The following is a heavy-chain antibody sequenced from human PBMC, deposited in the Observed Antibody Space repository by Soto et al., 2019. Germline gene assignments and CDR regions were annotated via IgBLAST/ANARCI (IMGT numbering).Heavy chain of an antibody. V-gene: IGHV3-30*18. Sequence: QVQLVESGGGVVQPGASLRLSCEASGFDFSSYAMHWVRQAPGKGLEWVGVISYDGNYIYYADSVKGRFTISRDNSKNTLEEQVNSLRPEDTAVYYCAKGILAATIGPYAMDVWGQGTTVTVSS. D-gene: IGHD6-13*01. J-gene: IGHJ6*02. CDR1: GFDFSSYA. CDR2: ISYDGNYI. CDR3: AKGILAATIGPYAMDV.